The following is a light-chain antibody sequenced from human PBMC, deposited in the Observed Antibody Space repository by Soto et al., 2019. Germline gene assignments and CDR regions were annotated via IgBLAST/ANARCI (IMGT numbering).Light chain of an antibody. J-gene: IGKJ5*01. V-gene: IGKV3-15*01. CDR1: QSVNTN. CDR3: QQYNNWPPIT. CDR2: GAS. Sequence: EIVMTQFTATQSVSPGERATLSCRASQSVNTNLAWYQQKPGQAPRLLIYGASTRATGIPARFSGSGSGTEFTLTISSLQSEDFAIYYCQQYNNWPPITFGQGTRLEI.